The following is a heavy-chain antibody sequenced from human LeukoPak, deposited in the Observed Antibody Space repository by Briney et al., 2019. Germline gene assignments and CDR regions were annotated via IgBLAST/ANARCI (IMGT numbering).Heavy chain of an antibody. CDR1: GGTFSSYA. CDR2: IIPIFGTA. J-gene: IGHJ4*02. V-gene: IGHV1-69*01. CDR3: ARDKRYCSSTSCSYYFDY. Sequence: SVKVSCKASGGTFSSYAISWVRQAPGQGLEWMGGIIPIFGTANYAQKFQGSVTITADESTSTAYMELSSLRSEDTAVYYCARDKRYCSSTSCSYYFDYWGQGTLVTVSS. D-gene: IGHD2-2*01.